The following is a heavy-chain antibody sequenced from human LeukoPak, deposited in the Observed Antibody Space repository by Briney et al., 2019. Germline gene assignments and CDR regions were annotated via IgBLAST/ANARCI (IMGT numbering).Heavy chain of an antibody. J-gene: IGHJ5*02. CDR2: INPNSGGT. CDR1: GYTFTGYY. D-gene: IGHD2-8*01. V-gene: IGHV1-2*02. Sequence: ASVKVSCKASGYTFTGYYMHWLRQAPGQGLEWMGWINPNSGGTNYAQKFQGRVTMTRDTSISTAYMELSRLRSDDAAVYYCARPVSGDWFDPWGQGTLVTVSS. CDR3: ARPVSGDWFDP.